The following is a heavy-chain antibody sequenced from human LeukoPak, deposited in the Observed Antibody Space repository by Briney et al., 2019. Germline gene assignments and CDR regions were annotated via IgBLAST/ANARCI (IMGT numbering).Heavy chain of an antibody. J-gene: IGHJ4*02. CDR3: ARDLGNTGWYTFDY. Sequence: SQTLSLTCAISGDSVSSINGAWNWIRQSPSRGLEWLGRTYFRSRWYNEFAESLKGRITIVPDTSKNQFSLQLTSVTPEDTAVYYCARDLGNTGWYTFDYWGQGTLVTVSS. D-gene: IGHD6-19*01. V-gene: IGHV6-1*01. CDR1: GDSVSSINGA. CDR2: TYFRSRWYN.